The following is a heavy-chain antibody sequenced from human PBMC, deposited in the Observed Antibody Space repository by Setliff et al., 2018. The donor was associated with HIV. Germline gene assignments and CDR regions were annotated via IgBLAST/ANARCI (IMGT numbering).Heavy chain of an antibody. V-gene: IGHV4-28*05. J-gene: IGHJ4*02. D-gene: IGHD4-17*01. Sequence: KPSETLSLTCVVSGYSISSNDWWGWIRQSPGKGLEWIGYIYYSGSIYYNPSLKSRVTMLVDTSKNQFSLKLSSVTAVDTAAYYCAKKGNGDYHFDYWGQGTLVTVSS. CDR2: IYYSGSI. CDR3: AKKGNGDYHFDY. CDR1: GYSISSNDW.